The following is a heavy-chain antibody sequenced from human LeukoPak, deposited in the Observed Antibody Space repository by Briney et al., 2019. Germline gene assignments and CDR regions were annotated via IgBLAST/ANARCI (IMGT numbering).Heavy chain of an antibody. CDR1: GFTFANAW. CDR2: IKSKAAGETA. J-gene: IGHJ5*02. CDR3: TTDHGWLDP. Sequence: GGSLRLSCAASGFTFANAWMTWVRQAPGKGLEWVGRIKSKAAGETADYAAPVKGRFSIPRDDSKNTLYLQMNSLKTEDTAVYFCTTDHGWLDPWGQGTLVTVSS. V-gene: IGHV3-15*01.